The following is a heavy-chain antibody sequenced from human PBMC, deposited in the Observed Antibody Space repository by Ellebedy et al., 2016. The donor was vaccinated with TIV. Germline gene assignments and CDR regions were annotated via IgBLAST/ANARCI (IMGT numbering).Heavy chain of an antibody. CDR1: GYTFTTYY. CDR2: LNPSTGGT. J-gene: IGHJ5*02. CDR3: ARGPLIAALVYNWFDP. Sequence: ASVKVSCKASGYTFTTYYIHWVRQAPGQGLEWVGTLNPSTGGTSYAQKFQGRVTITRDTSASTAYMELSSLRSEDTAVYYCARGPLIAALVYNWFDPWGQGTLVTVSS. V-gene: IGHV1-46*01. D-gene: IGHD6-6*01.